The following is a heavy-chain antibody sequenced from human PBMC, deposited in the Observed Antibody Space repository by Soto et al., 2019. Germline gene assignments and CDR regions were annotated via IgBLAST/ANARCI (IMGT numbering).Heavy chain of an antibody. D-gene: IGHD2-2*01. J-gene: IGHJ6*02. V-gene: IGHV4-39*02. CDR2: FHYGEST. Sequence: SETLSLTCTVSGGSISSGPYSWGWIRQPPGEGLEWIATFHYGESTHYNPSLESRVTVSVDTSQNHFSLKVSSVTVADTAVYYCARLGGFCSSTNCYGYYAMDVWGQGTTVTAP. CDR1: GGSISSGPYS. CDR3: ARLGGFCSSTNCYGYYAMDV.